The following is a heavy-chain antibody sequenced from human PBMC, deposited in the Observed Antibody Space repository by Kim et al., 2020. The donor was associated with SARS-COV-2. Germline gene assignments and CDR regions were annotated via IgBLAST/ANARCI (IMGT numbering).Heavy chain of an antibody. J-gene: IGHJ4*02. D-gene: IGHD6-19*01. V-gene: IGHV6-1*01. Sequence: YAVSVKSRIPIHPATSKNQFSLQLNSVTPEDTAVYYCARAMGIAVAGMSYWGQGTLVTVSS. CDR3: ARAMGIAVAGMSY.